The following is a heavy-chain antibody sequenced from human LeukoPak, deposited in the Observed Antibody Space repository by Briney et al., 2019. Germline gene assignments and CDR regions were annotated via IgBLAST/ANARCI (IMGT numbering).Heavy chain of an antibody. CDR1: GGSISSYY. V-gene: IGHV4-59*01. J-gene: IGHJ2*01. Sequence: SETLSLTCTVSGGSISSYYWSWIRQPPGKGLEWIGYIYYSGSTNYNPSLKSRVTISVVTSKNQFSLKLSSVTAADTAVYYCARDGGDGYNYWYFDLWGRGTLVTVSS. CDR2: IYYSGST. D-gene: IGHD5-24*01. CDR3: ARDGGDGYNYWYFDL.